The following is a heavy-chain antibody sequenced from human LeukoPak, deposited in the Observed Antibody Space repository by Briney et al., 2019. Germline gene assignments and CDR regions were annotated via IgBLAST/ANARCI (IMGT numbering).Heavy chain of an antibody. Sequence: GGSLRLSCAASGFTFSSYEMNWVRQAPGKGLEWVSYISSSGSTIYYADSVKGRFTISRDNAKNSLYLQMNSRRAEDTAVYYCARDYDILTGYPDPIDYWGQGTLVTVSS. V-gene: IGHV3-48*03. J-gene: IGHJ4*02. D-gene: IGHD3-9*01. CDR2: ISSSGSTI. CDR3: ARDYDILTGYPDPIDY. CDR1: GFTFSSYE.